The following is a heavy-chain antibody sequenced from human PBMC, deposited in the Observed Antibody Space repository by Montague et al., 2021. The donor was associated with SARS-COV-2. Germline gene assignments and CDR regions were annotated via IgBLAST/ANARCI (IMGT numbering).Heavy chain of an antibody. Sequence: TLSLTCTVSGGSIISGGYYWSWIRQHPGKGLEWIGYIYYSGSTYYNPSLKSRVTISVDTSKNQFSLKLSSVTAADTAVYHCARGLYGSGSYYNWFDPWGQGTLATVSS. CDR3: ARGLYGSGSYYNWFDP. V-gene: IGHV4-31*03. CDR2: IYYSGST. D-gene: IGHD3-10*01. CDR1: GGSIISGGYY. J-gene: IGHJ5*02.